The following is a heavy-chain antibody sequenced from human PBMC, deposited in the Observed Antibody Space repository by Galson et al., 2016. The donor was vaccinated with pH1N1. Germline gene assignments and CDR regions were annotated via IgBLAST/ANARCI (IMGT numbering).Heavy chain of an antibody. D-gene: IGHD3-22*01. Sequence: SVKVSCKASGGIFRSYAISWARQAPGQGPEWMGGILAIFGTAKYAQKFQGRLTITADESTTTAYMELSSLRSGDTAVYYCASESGYYVRGDLQHWGQGTLVIVSS. CDR3: ASESGYYVRGDLQH. CDR1: GGIFRSYA. CDR2: ILAIFGTA. V-gene: IGHV1-69*13. J-gene: IGHJ1*01.